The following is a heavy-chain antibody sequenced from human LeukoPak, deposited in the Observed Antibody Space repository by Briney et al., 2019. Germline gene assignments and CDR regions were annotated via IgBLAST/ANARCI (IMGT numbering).Heavy chain of an antibody. Sequence: GGSLRLSCTVSGFTVSSNSMSWVRQAPGKGLEWVSFIYSDNTHYSDSVKGRFTISRDNSKNTLYLQMNSLRAEDTVVYYCARRAGAYSHPYDYWGQGTLVTVSS. CDR1: GFTVSSNS. V-gene: IGHV3-53*01. J-gene: IGHJ4*02. D-gene: IGHD4/OR15-4a*01. CDR2: IYSDNT. CDR3: ARRAGAYSHPYDY.